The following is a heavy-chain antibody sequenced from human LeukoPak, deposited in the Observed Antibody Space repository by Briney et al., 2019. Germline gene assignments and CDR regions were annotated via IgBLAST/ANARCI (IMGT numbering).Heavy chain of an antibody. CDR3: ARDSGERGSGSYLIAY. V-gene: IGHV1-2*02. J-gene: IGHJ4*02. Sequence: ASVKVSCKASGYTFTSYDINWVRQATGQGLEWMGWMNPNSGGTNYAQKFQGRVTMTRDTSISTAYMELSRLRSDDTAGYYCARDSGERGSGSYLIAYWGQGTLVTVSS. D-gene: IGHD3-10*01. CDR1: GYTFTSYD. CDR2: MNPNSGGT.